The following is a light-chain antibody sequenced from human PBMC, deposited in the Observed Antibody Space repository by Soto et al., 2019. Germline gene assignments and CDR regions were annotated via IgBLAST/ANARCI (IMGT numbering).Light chain of an antibody. CDR2: DTS. J-gene: IGKJ1*01. CDR1: QSVSRQ. CDR3: QHTLKWPPT. V-gene: IGKV3-15*01. Sequence: EIVMTQSPASLSVTPGERATLSCRASQSVSRQVVWYQHKRGQAPRLLIYDTSARAAGIPARFSGSGSATEFTLTISSLQSEDSALYYCQHTLKWPPTFGQGTKVDIK.